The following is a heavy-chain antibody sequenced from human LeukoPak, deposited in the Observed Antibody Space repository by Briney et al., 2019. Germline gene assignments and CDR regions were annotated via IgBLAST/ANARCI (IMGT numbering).Heavy chain of an antibody. D-gene: IGHD5-12*01. CDR3: ARGGYSGYVQSFFDY. V-gene: IGHV4-59*01. J-gene: IGHJ4*02. CDR1: SDSISTFY. Sequence: PSETLSLTCTVSSDSISTFYWSWIRQPPGKGLEWIGYISNSGSTNYNPSLKSRVTISVDTSKNQFSLKLSSVTAADTAVYFCARGGYSGYVQSFFDYWGQGTLVTVSS. CDR2: ISNSGST.